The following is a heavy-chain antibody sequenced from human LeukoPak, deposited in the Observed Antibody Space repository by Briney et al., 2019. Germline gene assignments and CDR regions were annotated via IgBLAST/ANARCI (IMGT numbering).Heavy chain of an antibody. D-gene: IGHD1-1*01. V-gene: IGHV5-51*01. CDR3: VRQPRVHTPDF. CDR1: GYTFTNFW. Sequence: GESLKISCEGSGYTFTNFWIGWVRQMPGKGLEWMGIVSPSDSDTRYSPSFLGQVTISADKSITTAYLQWSSLKASDTATYYCVRQPRVHTPDFWGQGTLVTVSS. J-gene: IGHJ4*02. CDR2: VSPSDSDT.